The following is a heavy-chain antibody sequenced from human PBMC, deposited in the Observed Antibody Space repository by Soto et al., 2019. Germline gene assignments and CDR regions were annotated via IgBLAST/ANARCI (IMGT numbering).Heavy chain of an antibody. V-gene: IGHV1-2*02. J-gene: IGHJ4*02. CDR3: ASGWGWTLLY. CDR1: GYTFTDYY. D-gene: IGHD6-19*01. CDR2: INPSSGVT. Sequence: QVQLVQSGAEVKKPGASVKVSCKASGYTFTDYYFHWVRQAPGQGLEWMGWINPSSGVTHYAQSFEGTITMTTDTSTSTAYMEMARLRSGDTAVYYCASGWGWTLLYGGQGTPVTVAS.